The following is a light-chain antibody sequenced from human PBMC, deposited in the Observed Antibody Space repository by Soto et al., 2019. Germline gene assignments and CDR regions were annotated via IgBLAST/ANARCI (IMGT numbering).Light chain of an antibody. CDR3: GTWDSSLSAAV. CDR1: SSNIGAGYD. J-gene: IGLJ1*01. V-gene: IGLV1-51*01. CDR2: DSN. Sequence: QSVLTQSPSVSGAPGQTVTISCTGSSSNIGAGYDVHWYQQLPGTAPKLLIYDSNKRPSGIPDRFSASQSGTSATLAITGLQTGDEADYFCGTWDSSLSAAVFGAGTKLTVL.